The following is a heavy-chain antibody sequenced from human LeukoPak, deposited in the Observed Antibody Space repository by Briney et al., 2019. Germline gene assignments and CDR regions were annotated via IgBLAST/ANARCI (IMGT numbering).Heavy chain of an antibody. CDR1: GGTFSTYA. J-gene: IGHJ4*02. CDR3: ARDRGVCNGASRYESLVY. CDR2: IIPIPDIA. Sequence: ASVKVSCKASGGTFSTYAINWVRQAPGQGLEWMGRIIPIPDIANYAQKFQGRVTITADKSTSTAYMELSSLRSEDTAIYYCARDRGVCNGASRYESLVYWGQGTLVTVSS. D-gene: IGHD3-10*01. V-gene: IGHV1-69*04.